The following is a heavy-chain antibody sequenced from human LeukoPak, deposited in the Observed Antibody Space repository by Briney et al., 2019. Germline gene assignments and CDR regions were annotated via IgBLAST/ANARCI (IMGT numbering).Heavy chain of an antibody. CDR3: ARGRYDILTGWEAYYFDY. D-gene: IGHD3-9*01. J-gene: IGHJ4*02. V-gene: IGHV1-18*01. Sequence: ASVKVSCKASGYTFTSYGISWVRQAPGQGLEWMGWISAYNGNTNYAQKLQGRVAMTTDTSTSTAYMELRSLRSDDTAVYYCARGRYDILTGWEAYYFDYWGQGTLVTVSS. CDR1: GYTFTSYG. CDR2: ISAYNGNT.